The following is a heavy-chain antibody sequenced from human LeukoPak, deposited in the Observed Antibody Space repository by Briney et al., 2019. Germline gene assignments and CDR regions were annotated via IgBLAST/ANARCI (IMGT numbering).Heavy chain of an antibody. V-gene: IGHV3-33*01. J-gene: IGHJ4*02. CDR3: ARSRDAYIHGVY. CDR2: IWYDGSST. CDR1: GFTFSSYG. D-gene: IGHD5-24*01. Sequence: GGSLRLSCAASGFTFSSYGMHWVRQAPRKGLEWGAVIWYDGSSTDYADSVRGRFTISRDNSKNTLFLQMSSLRAEDTAVYYCARSRDAYIHGVYWGQGTLVTVSS.